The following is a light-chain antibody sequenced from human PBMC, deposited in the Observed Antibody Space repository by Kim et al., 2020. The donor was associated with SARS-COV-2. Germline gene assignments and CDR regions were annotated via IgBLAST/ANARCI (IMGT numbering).Light chain of an antibody. CDR2: LAS. Sequence: RATISCKSSQSVLYGSSKKSHLSWYQQKPGQPPKLLIYLASTRESGVPDRFSGSGSATDFTLTINSLQAEDVAVYYCQQYYSTPYTFGQGTKLEI. V-gene: IGKV4-1*01. CDR3: QQYYSTPYT. J-gene: IGKJ2*01. CDR1: QSVLYGSSKKSH.